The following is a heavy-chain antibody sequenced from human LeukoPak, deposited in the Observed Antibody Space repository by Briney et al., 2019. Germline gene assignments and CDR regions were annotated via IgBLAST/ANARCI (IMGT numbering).Heavy chain of an antibody. CDR3: ARVGAVAGRYYYYMDV. Sequence: SETLSLTCTVSGGSMNNYYWSWIRQPPGKGLEWIGYIYYSGSSNYSPSLKSRVTISVDTSKNQFSLKLSSVTAADTAVYYCARVGAVAGRYYYYMDVWGKGTTVTISS. V-gene: IGHV4-59*13. D-gene: IGHD6-19*01. J-gene: IGHJ6*03. CDR1: GGSMNNYY. CDR2: IYYSGSS.